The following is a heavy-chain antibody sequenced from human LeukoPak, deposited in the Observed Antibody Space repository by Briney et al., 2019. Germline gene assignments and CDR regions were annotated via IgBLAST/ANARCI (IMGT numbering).Heavy chain of an antibody. CDR3: GGTRGVGDFWRAHYYYYYMDV. J-gene: IGHJ6*03. D-gene: IGHD3-3*01. CDR2: INHSGST. V-gene: IGHV4-34*01. Sequence: PSETLSLTCAVYGGSFSGYYWRWIRQPPGKGLEWIGEINHSGSTNYNPSLKSRVTISVDTSENQFSLKLSSVTAADTAVYYCGGTRGVGDFWRAHYYYYYMDVWGKGITVTFS. CDR1: GGSFSGYY.